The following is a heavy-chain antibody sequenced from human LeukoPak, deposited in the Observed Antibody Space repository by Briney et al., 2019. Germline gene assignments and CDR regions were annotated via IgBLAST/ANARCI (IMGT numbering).Heavy chain of an antibody. D-gene: IGHD6-13*01. CDR2: ISAYNGNT. CDR3: ARTGYSSSWYRWGYFDY. V-gene: IGHV1-18*01. CDR1: GYTFTGYG. J-gene: IGHJ4*02. Sequence: GASVKVSCKASGYTFTGYGISWVRQAPGQGLEWMGWISAYNGNTNYAQKLQGRVTMTTDTSTSTAYIELRSLRSDDTAVYYCARTGYSSSWYRWGYFDYWGQGTLVTVSS.